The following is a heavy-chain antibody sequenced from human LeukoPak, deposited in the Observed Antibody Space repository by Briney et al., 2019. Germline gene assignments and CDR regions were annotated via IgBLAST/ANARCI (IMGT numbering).Heavy chain of an antibody. D-gene: IGHD6-19*01. Sequence: SETLSLTCTVSGDSMSSYYWSWIRQPPGKGLEWIAYISYSGGTKYNPSLQNRVTISIDTSKDQFSLKLSTVTAADTAVYYCARVLSQWLVPNDAFDIWGQGTMVTVSS. CDR1: GDSMSSYY. J-gene: IGHJ3*02. CDR3: ARVLSQWLVPNDAFDI. V-gene: IGHV4-59*12. CDR2: ISYSGGT.